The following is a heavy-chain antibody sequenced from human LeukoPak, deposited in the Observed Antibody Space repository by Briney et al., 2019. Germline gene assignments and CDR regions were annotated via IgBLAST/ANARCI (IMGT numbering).Heavy chain of an antibody. D-gene: IGHD6-13*01. CDR1: GGSISSYY. CDR2: IYTSGST. J-gene: IGHJ6*03. V-gene: IGHV4-4*07. CDR3: ARVSLGSSWLTRFSGVYYYYYMDV. Sequence: SETLSLTCTVSGGSISSYYWSWIRQPAGKGLEWIGRIYTSGSTNYNPSLKSRVTMSVDTSKNQFSLKLSSVTAADTAVYYCARVSLGSSWLTRFSGVYYYYYMDVWGKGTTVTISS.